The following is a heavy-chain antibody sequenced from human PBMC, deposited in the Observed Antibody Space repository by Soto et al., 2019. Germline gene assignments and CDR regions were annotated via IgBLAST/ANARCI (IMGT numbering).Heavy chain of an antibody. CDR3: ASLNYDILTGYVVY. Sequence: QVQLQESGPGLVKPSGTLSLTCAVSGGSISSSNWWSWVRQPPGKGLEWIGEIYHSGSTNYNPSLTSRVTISVHKSKKQFPLKLSSVTAADTAVYYCASLNYDILTGYVVYWGEGTLVTASS. CDR2: IYHSGST. V-gene: IGHV4-4*02. CDR1: GGSISSSNW. J-gene: IGHJ4*02. D-gene: IGHD3-9*01.